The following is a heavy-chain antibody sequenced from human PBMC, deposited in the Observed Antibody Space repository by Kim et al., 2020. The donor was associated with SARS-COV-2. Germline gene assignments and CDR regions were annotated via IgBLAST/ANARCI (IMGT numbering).Heavy chain of an antibody. D-gene: IGHD6-6*01. V-gene: IGHV3-23*01. CDR3: AKDRSGSSGVRGY. J-gene: IGHJ4*02. Sequence: YADSGKGRFTNSRDNPKTTLYLQVNSLRAEDTAIYYCAKDRSGSSGVRGYWGQGTLVTVSS.